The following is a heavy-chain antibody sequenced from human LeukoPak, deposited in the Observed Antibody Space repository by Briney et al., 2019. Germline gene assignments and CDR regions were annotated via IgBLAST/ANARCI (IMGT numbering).Heavy chain of an antibody. CDR3: ARDRDYYDCSSM. D-gene: IGHD2-2*01. V-gene: IGHV1-18*01. CDR2: ISASNGNT. Sequence: ASVKVSCKASGYTFTSYGISWVRQAPGQGLEWMGWISASNGNTKYAENVQGRVTMMTDTATSTAYMELRSLRSDDTAVYYCARDRDYYDCSSMWGQGTLVTVSS. CDR1: GYTFTSYG. J-gene: IGHJ4*02.